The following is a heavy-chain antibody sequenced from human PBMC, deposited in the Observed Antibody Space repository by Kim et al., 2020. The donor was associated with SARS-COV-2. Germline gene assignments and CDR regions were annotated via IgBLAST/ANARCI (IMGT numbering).Heavy chain of an antibody. CDR1: GFTVSSNY. V-gene: IGHV3-53*01. CDR2: IYSGGST. D-gene: IGHD3-22*01. CDR3: ARAPYYYDSSGYSDY. Sequence: GGSLRLSCAASGFTVSSNYMSWVRQAPGKGLEWVSVIYSGGSTYYADSVKGRFTISRDNSKNTLYLQMNSLRAEDTAVYYCARAPYYYDSSGYSDYWGQGTLVTVSS. J-gene: IGHJ4*02.